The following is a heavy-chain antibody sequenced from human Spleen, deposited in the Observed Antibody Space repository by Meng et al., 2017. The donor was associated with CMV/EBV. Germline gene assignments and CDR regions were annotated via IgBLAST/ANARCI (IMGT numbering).Heavy chain of an antibody. J-gene: IGHJ4*02. CDR3: ARTYSGYDRFDY. CDR1: GYIFTSYY. CDR2: IDPSGGST. V-gene: IGHV1-46*01. Sequence: QVQLVQSGAEVKKPGASVKLSCKASGYIFTSYYIHWVRQPPGQGREWMGIIDPSGGSTIYSRKFQGRLSVTSHTSPSTVYMELRSLRSDDTVVDYCARTYSGYDRFDYWGQGTLVTVSS. D-gene: IGHD5-12*01.